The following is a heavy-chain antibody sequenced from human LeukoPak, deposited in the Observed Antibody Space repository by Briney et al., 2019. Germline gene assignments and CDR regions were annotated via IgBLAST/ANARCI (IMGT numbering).Heavy chain of an antibody. CDR2: IYYSGST. CDR3: ARGLGYSSGWYYFDY. CDR1: GGSISSSSYY. Sequence: SETLSLTCTVSGGSISSSSYYWGWIRQPPGKGLEWIGSIYYSGSTYYNPSLKSRVTISVDTSKNQFSLKPSSVTAADTAVYYCARGLGYSSGWYYFDYWGQGTLVTVSS. V-gene: IGHV4-39*07. J-gene: IGHJ4*02. D-gene: IGHD6-19*01.